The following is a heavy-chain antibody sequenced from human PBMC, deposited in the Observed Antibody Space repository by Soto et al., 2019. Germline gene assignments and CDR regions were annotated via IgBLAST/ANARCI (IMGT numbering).Heavy chain of an antibody. Sequence: ASVKVSCKASGYTFTSYDINWVRQATGQGLEWMGWMNPNSGNTGYAQKFQGRVTMTRNTSISTAYMELSRLRSEDTAVYYCARGRDFWSGYYPAFGMDVWGQGTTVTVSS. D-gene: IGHD3-3*01. CDR3: ARGRDFWSGYYPAFGMDV. V-gene: IGHV1-8*01. CDR1: GYTFTSYD. J-gene: IGHJ6*02. CDR2: MNPNSGNT.